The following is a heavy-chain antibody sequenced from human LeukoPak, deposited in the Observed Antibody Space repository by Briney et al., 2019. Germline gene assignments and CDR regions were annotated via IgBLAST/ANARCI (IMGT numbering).Heavy chain of an antibody. V-gene: IGHV1-18*01. CDR2: ISAYNGKT. CDR1: GFSFSSYG. CDR3: ARGGALTSFAS. J-gene: IGHJ4*02. D-gene: IGHD1-26*01. Sequence: ASVKVSFKASGFSFSSYGFSWVRQAPGQGLEWMGWISAYNGKTNYAQKVQGRVTMTTDTSTTTVYMDLRSLRSDDTAVYFCARGGALTSFASWGRGTLITVSS.